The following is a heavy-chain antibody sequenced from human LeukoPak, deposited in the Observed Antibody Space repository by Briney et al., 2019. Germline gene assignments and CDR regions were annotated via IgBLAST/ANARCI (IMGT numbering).Heavy chain of an antibody. D-gene: IGHD6-19*01. J-gene: IGHJ5*02. CDR2: ISAYNGNT. CDR3: ARGAPYRSDWCDP. Sequence: ASVKVSCKASGYTSSSYGISWVRQAPGQGLEWMGWISAYNGNTNYAQKLQGRVTMTTDTSTSTAYIDLRSLRTDDTAVYYCARGAPYRSDWCDPWGQGTLVTVS. V-gene: IGHV1-18*01. CDR1: GYTSSSYG.